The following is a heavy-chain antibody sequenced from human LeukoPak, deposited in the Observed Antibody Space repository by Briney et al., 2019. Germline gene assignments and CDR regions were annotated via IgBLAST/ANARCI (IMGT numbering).Heavy chain of an antibody. D-gene: IGHD1-1*01. V-gene: IGHV4-30-2*01. CDR1: SGSISSDGYY. J-gene: IGHJ6*03. CDR3: AVQSKPYYYYYYMDV. Sequence: SETLSLTCTVSSGSISSDGYYWSWIRQPPGKGLEWIGYIYHSGSTNYNSSLKSRVTISVDTSKNQFSLKLSSVTAADTAVYYCAVQSKPYYYYYYMDVWGKGTTVTVSS. CDR2: IYHSGST.